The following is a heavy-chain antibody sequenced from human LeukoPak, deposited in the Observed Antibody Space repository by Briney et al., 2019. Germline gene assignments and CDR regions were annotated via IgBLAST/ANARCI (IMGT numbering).Heavy chain of an antibody. CDR3: ATDRGYGSGSQMIDY. J-gene: IGHJ4*02. D-gene: IGHD3-10*01. CDR2: INPNSGGT. CDR1: GYTFSGYY. V-gene: IGHV1-2*02. Sequence: ASVKVSCKASGYTFSGYYMHWVRQPPGQGLEWMGWINPNSGGTKYAQKFQGRVTMTEDTSTDTAYMELSSLRSEDTAVYYCATDRGYGSGSQMIDYWGQGTLVTVSS.